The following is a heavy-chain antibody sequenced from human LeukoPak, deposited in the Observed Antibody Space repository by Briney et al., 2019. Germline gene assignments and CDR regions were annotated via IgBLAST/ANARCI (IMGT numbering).Heavy chain of an antibody. V-gene: IGHV3-21*01. J-gene: IGHJ4*02. D-gene: IGHD3-9*01. Sequence: GGSLRLSCAASGFTFDDYGMSWVRQAPGKGLEWVSSISSSSSYIYYADSVKGRFTISRDNAKNSLYLQMNSLRAEDTAVYYCANSPYDILTVPFDYWGQGTLVTVSS. CDR3: ANSPYDILTVPFDY. CDR2: ISSSSSYI. CDR1: GFTFDDYG.